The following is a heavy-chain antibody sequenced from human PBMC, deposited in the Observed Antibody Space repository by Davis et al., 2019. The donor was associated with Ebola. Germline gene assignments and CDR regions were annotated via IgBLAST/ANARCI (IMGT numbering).Heavy chain of an antibody. D-gene: IGHD7-27*01. CDR3: ARSFNWGSGYYGMDV. CDR1: GYTFTGYY. V-gene: IGHV1-2*02. Sequence: ASVKVSCKASGYTFTGYYMHWVRQAPGQGLEWMGWINPNSGGTNYAQKFQGRVTMTRDTSISTAYMELSRLRSDDTAVYYCARSFNWGSGYYGMDVWGQGTTVTVSS. CDR2: INPNSGGT. J-gene: IGHJ6*02.